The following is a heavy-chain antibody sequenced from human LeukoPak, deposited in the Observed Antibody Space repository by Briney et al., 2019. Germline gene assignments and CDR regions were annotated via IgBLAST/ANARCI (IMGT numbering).Heavy chain of an antibody. Sequence: GRSLCPSSAPSRLTFTRYSMKSVPGAPGKRLEWGLSISSSSRYIYYADSVKGRLTISRDNAKNSLYLQMNGLRAEDTAVYYCARDFVEVYALYYFDYWGQGTLVTVSS. V-gene: IGHV3-21*03. CDR1: RLTFTRYS. CDR3: ARDFVEVYALYYFDY. CDR2: ISSSSRYI. J-gene: IGHJ4*02. D-gene: IGHD2-8*01.